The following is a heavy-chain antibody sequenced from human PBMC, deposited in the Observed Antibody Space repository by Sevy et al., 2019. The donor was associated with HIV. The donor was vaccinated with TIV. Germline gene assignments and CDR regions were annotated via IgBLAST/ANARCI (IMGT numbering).Heavy chain of an antibody. Sequence: GGSLRLSCAASGFTFTEFVMSWVRQAPGKGLEWVSTINSGGGSTYYADSVKGRFTISRDNSQNTLDLQMNSLRAEDTAVYYCLKDVVGGYYDSSGYSDHWGQGSLVTVSS. CDR1: GFTFTEFV. CDR3: LKDVVGGYYDSSGYSDH. D-gene: IGHD3-22*01. CDR2: INSGGGST. J-gene: IGHJ4*02. V-gene: IGHV3-23*01.